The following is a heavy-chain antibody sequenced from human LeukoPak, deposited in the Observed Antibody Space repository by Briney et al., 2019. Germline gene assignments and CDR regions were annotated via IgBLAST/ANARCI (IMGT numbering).Heavy chain of an antibody. CDR2: ISYDGTNK. D-gene: IGHD2-15*01. V-gene: IGHV3-30*01. CDR1: GFTFSTYA. CDR3: ANINYCSGGSCRRYDAFDI. Sequence: GGSLRLSCAASGFTFSTYAIHWVRQAPGKGLEWVAVISYDGTNKNYADSVKGRFTISRDNSKNTLYLQMNSLRAEATAVYYCANINYCSGGSCRRYDAFDIWGQGTMVTVSS. J-gene: IGHJ3*02.